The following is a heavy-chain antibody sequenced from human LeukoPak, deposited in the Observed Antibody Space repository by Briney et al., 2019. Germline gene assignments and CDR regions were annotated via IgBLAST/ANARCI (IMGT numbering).Heavy chain of an antibody. CDR2: VYTSGST. Sequence: SQTLSPTCTLSAGSISSYYWSWIRQPPGSGLEWIGYVYTSGSTTNNPSLTRRVTISVDTSKNQFSLKLSSVTAADAAVYYCARRKNIAVAALDYWGQGTLVTVSS. CDR3: ARRKNIAVAALDY. V-gene: IGHV4-4*08. J-gene: IGHJ4*02. D-gene: IGHD6-19*01. CDR1: AGSISSYY.